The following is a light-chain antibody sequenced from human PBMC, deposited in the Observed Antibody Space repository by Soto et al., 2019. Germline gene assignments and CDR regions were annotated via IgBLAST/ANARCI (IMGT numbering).Light chain of an antibody. J-gene: IGLJ1*01. CDR2: DTT. Sequence: QAVVTQEPSLTVSPGGTVTLTCGSSTXAVTNGHYPYWFQQKPGQAPRTLIYDTTNRHSWTPARFPGSLLGGKAALTLSGAQPEDEAEYYCLLSYNGPYVFGTGTKVTVL. CDR1: TXAVTNGHY. CDR3: LLSYNGPYV. V-gene: IGLV7-46*01.